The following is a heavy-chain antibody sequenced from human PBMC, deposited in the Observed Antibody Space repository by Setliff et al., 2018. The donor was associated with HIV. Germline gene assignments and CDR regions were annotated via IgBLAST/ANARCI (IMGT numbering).Heavy chain of an antibody. Sequence: PGGSLRLSCAASGFIFSNAWAWMSWVRQAPGRGLEWVAFISSTGAHIYYADSVKGRFTISRDNAKNSLYLQMNSLRAEDTAVYYCARKLLTRPNYYGMDVWGQGTTVTVSS. V-gene: IGHV3-21*01. CDR2: ISSTGAHI. D-gene: IGHD2-15*01. J-gene: IGHJ6*02. CDR1: GFIFSNAW. CDR3: ARKLLTRPNYYGMDV.